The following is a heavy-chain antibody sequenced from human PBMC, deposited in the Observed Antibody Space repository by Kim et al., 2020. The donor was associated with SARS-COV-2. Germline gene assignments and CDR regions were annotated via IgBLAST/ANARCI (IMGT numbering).Heavy chain of an antibody. CDR3: EASDY. Sequence: GGSLRLSCEASGFTFGRYAMSWARQAPGKGLEWVSTISDGGVRTHYADSVKGRFTISRDNSKSTLFLHMNSLRAEETAVYYCEASDYWGQGSLVTVSS. CDR1: GFTFGRYA. CDR2: ISDGGVRT. V-gene: IGHV3-23*01. J-gene: IGHJ4*02.